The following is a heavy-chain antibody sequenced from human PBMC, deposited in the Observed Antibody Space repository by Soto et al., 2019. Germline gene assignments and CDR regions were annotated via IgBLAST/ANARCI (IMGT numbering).Heavy chain of an antibody. CDR2: LHYSGTT. V-gene: IGHV4-39*01. J-gene: IGHJ4*02. Sequence: QLQFQESGPGLVKPSETLSLTCTVSGGSISSGTYYWGWIRQPPGQGLEWIGSLHYSGTTYYNRSPQRRVTMSFDTSKNDFSLELSSVTAADTAVYYCARQGYQLPPIATGWIDYWGQGSLVTVSS. CDR1: GGSISSGTYY. D-gene: IGHD2-2*01. CDR3: ARQGYQLPPIATGWIDY.